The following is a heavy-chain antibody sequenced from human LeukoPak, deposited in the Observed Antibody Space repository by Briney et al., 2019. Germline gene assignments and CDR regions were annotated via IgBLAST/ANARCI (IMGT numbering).Heavy chain of an antibody. D-gene: IGHD2-2*01. V-gene: IGHV4-34*01. CDR1: GGSFSGYY. J-gene: IGHJ6*02. CDR3: ARGRWRGEGPAAKGRYYYYYGMDV. CDR2: INHSGST. Sequence: SETLSLTCAVYGGSFSGYYWSWIRQPPGKGLEWIGEINHSGSTNYNPSLKSRVTISVDTSKNQFSLKLSSVTAADTAVYYCARGRWRGEGPAAKGRYYYYYGMDVWGQGTTVTVSS.